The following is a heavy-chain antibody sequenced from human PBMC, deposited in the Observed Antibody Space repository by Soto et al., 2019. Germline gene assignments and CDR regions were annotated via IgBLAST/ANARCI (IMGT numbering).Heavy chain of an antibody. D-gene: IGHD1-26*01. CDR3: ARDSNRVYSGSYHDPFDY. CDR2: INPNSGGT. Sequence: ASVKVTCKASGYTFTRYDINWVRPAPGQGLEWMGWINPNSGGTNYAQKFQGRVTMTRDTSISTAYMELSRLRSDDTAVYYCARDSNRVYSGSYHDPFDYWGQGTLVTVSS. CDR1: GYTFTRYD. V-gene: IGHV1-2*02. J-gene: IGHJ4*02.